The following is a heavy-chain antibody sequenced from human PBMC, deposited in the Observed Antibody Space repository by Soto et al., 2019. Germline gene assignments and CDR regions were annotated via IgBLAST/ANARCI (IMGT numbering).Heavy chain of an antibody. CDR2: MNPNSGNT. Sequence: QVQLVQSGAEVKKPGASVKVSCKASGYTFTSDDINWVRQATGQGLEWMGWMNPNSGNTGYAQKFQGRVTMTRNTSISTAYMELSSLRSEDTAVYYCASSLAVAGMDWFDPWGQGTLVTVSS. CDR3: ASSLAVAGMDWFDP. J-gene: IGHJ5*02. D-gene: IGHD6-19*01. CDR1: GYTFTSDD. V-gene: IGHV1-8*01.